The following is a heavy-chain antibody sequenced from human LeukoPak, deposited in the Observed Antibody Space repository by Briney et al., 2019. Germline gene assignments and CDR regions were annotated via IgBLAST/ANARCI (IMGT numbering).Heavy chain of an antibody. D-gene: IGHD1-26*01. J-gene: IGHJ6*02. CDR2: MNPNSGNT. CDR3: ARVVGYPYGMDV. V-gene: IGHV1-8*01. CDR1: GYIFTSYD. Sequence: ASVKVSCKASGYIFTSYDINWVRQATGQGLEWMGWMNPNSGNTGYAQKFQGRVTMTRNTSISTAYMELSSLRSEDTAVYYCARVVGYPYGMDVWGQGTTVTVSS.